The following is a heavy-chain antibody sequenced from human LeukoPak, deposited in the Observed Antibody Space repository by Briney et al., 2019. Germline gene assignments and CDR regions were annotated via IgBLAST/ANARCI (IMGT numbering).Heavy chain of an antibody. V-gene: IGHV1-58*02. CDR2: IVVGSGNT. CDR1: GFTFTTSA. J-gene: IGHJ4*02. Sequence: GASVKVSCQASGFTFTTSAMQWVRQARGQRLEWIGWIVVGSGNTNYAQKFQERVTITRDMSTSTAYMELSSLRSEDTAVYYCAAAYRYFYDRGGYFDYWGQGTLVTVSS. CDR3: AAAYRYFYDRGGYFDY. D-gene: IGHD3-22*01.